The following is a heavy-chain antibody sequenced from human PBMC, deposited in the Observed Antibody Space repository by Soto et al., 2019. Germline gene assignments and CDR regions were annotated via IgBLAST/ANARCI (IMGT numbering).Heavy chain of an antibody. CDR3: TRDGSGGSSVAYYYYYMDV. V-gene: IGHV3-21*01. CDR2: ISSSGSHI. J-gene: IGHJ6*03. Sequence: VQLVESGGGLVKPGGSLRLSCAASGFTFSSYSMNWVRQAPGKGLEWVSSISSSGSHIYYADSVKGRFTISRDNAKNSLYLQMNSLRAEDTAVYYCTRDGSGGSSVAYYYYYMDVWGKGTTVTVSS. CDR1: GFTFSSYS. D-gene: IGHD2-15*01.